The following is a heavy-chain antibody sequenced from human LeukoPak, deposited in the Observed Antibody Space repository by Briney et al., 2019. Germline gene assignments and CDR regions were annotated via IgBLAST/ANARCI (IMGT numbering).Heavy chain of an antibody. CDR3: ARAAQAVKDTAMVPYYFDY. V-gene: IGHV1-69*05. J-gene: IGHJ4*02. D-gene: IGHD5-18*01. CDR1: GGTFSSYA. Sequence: SVKVSCKASGGTFSSYAISWVRQAPGQGLEWMGGIIPIFGTANYAQKFQGRVTITTDESTSTAYMELSSLRSEDTAVYYCARAAQAVKDTAMVPYYFDYWGQGTLVTVSS. CDR2: IIPIFGTA.